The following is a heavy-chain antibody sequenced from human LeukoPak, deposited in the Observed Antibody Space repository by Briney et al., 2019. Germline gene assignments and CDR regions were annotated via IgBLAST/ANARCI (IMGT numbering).Heavy chain of an antibody. D-gene: IGHD2-15*01. J-gene: IGHJ5*02. CDR3: ARGMICSGGSCYRNWFDP. V-gene: IGHV1-2*02. CDR1: GYTFTGYF. CDR2: INPNSDGT. Sequence: GASVKLSCKASGYTFTGYFVHWVRQAPGQGLEWMGWINPNSDGTNSAQKFQGRVTMTRDTSISTSYMELSSLRSDDTAVYYCARGMICSGGSCYRNWFDPWGQGTLVTVSS.